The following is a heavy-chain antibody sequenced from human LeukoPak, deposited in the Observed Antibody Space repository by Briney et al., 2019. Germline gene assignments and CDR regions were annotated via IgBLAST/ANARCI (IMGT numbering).Heavy chain of an antibody. CDR2: IIGSGGS. D-gene: IGHD1-26*01. CDR1: GFTFSSYA. V-gene: IGHV3-23*01. CDR3: AKEVLHRTFAFDY. Sequence: GGSLRLSCAASGFTFSSYAMTWVRQAPGKGLEWVSSIIGSGGSLYADSVKGQFTISRDNSKNTLYLQINSLRAEDTAVYYCAKEVLHRTFAFDYWGQGTLVTVSS. J-gene: IGHJ4*02.